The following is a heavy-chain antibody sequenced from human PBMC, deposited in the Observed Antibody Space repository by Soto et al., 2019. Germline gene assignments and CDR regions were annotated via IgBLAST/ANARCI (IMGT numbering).Heavy chain of an antibody. CDR2: ISAYNGNT. CDR3: ARDRRDIVVVPAAMQASHLFDY. V-gene: IGHV1-18*01. Sequence: ASVKVSCKASGYTFTSYGISWVRQAPGQGLEWMGWISAYNGNTNYAQKLQGRVTMTTDTSTSTAYMELRSLRSDDTAVYYCARDRRDIVVVPAAMQASHLFDYWGQGTLVTVSS. CDR1: GYTFTSYG. D-gene: IGHD2-2*01. J-gene: IGHJ4*02.